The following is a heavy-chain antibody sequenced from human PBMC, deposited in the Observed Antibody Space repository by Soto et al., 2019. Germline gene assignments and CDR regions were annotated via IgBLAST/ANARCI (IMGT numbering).Heavy chain of an antibody. CDR2: IYYSGST. D-gene: IGHD6-19*01. V-gene: IGHV4-39*01. J-gene: IGHJ4*02. CDR3: ARQSLVPVAGRNYFDY. CDR1: GGSISSSSYY. Sequence: SETLSLTCTVSGGSISSSSYYWGWIRQPPGKGLEWIGSIYYSGSTYYNPSLKSRVTISVDTSKNQFSLKLSSVTAADTAVYYCARQSLVPVAGRNYFDYWGQGTLVTVSS.